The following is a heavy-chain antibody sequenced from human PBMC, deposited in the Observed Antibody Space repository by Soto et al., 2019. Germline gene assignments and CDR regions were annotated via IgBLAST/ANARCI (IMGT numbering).Heavy chain of an antibody. V-gene: IGHV3-23*01. D-gene: IGHD6-13*01. J-gene: IGHJ4*02. Sequence: EVQLLESGGGLVQPGGSLRLSCAASGFTFSSYAMSWVRQAPGYGLGWVSAISGSGGSTDYADSVKGRFTISRYNYKNPLYLQMNSLRAEDTAVYYCAKENGYSSSVFEFDYWGQGTMVTVSS. CDR1: GFTFSSYA. CDR3: AKENGYSSSVFEFDY. CDR2: ISGSGGST.